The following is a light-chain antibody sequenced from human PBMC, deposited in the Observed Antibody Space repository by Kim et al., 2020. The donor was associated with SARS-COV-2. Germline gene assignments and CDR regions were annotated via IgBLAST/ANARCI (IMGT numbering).Light chain of an antibody. J-gene: IGLJ3*02. CDR2: GKT. V-gene: IGLV3-19*01. CDR1: SLRTYY. CDR3: NSRDTSGNHWV. Sequence: SSELTQDPAVSVALGQTVRITCQGDSLRTYYASWYQQKSGQAPLLLIYGKTNRPSGIPDRFSGSSSGDTASLTITGAQAEDEADYYCNSRDTSGNHWVFGGGTQLTVL.